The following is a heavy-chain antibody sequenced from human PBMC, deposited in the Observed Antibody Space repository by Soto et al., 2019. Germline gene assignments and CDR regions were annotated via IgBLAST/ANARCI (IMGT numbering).Heavy chain of an antibody. Sequence: QVQLVQSGAEVKKPGSSVKVSCKASGGTFSSYAISWVRQAPGQGLEWMGGIIPIFGTANYAQKFQGRVTLTAAESTSTAYMELSSLRSEDTAVYYCARDVEWNDGIGWFDPWGQGTLVTVSS. V-gene: IGHV1-69*12. CDR3: ARDVEWNDGIGWFDP. J-gene: IGHJ5*02. CDR2: IIPIFGTA. D-gene: IGHD1-1*01. CDR1: GGTFSSYA.